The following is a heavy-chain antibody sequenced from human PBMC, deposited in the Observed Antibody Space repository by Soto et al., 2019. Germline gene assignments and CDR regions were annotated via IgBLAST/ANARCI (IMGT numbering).Heavy chain of an antibody. CDR1: GISLSTSGVG. Sequence: QITLKGSGPTLVKPTQTLTLTCTLSGISLSTSGVGLGWIRQTPGKALEWLALVYWNDDAHYSPSLRSRLTITKDTSKNQAVLTMTNMDPVDTATYYCARGLASLPVFAFDIWGQGTVVTDSS. CDR2: VYWNDDA. J-gene: IGHJ3*02. V-gene: IGHV2-5*01. CDR3: ARGLASLPVFAFDI.